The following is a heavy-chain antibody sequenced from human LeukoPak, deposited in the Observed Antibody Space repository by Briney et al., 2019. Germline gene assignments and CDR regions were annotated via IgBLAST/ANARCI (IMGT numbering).Heavy chain of an antibody. D-gene: IGHD3-22*01. CDR3: ARDGLNYYDSSGYYQRVGAFDI. V-gene: IGHV4-30-2*01. Sequence: PSETLSLTCTVSGGSISSGGYYWSWIRQPPGKGLEWIGYIYHSGSTYYNPSLKSRVTISVDRSKNQFSLKLSSVTAADTAVYYCARDGLNYYDSSGYYQRVGAFDIWGQGTMVTVSS. CDR1: GGSISSGGYY. CDR2: IYHSGST. J-gene: IGHJ3*02.